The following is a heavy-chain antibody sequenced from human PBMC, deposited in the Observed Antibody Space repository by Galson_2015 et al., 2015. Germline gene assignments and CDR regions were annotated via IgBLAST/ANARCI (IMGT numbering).Heavy chain of an antibody. D-gene: IGHD6-13*01. CDR3: VRQDRHSSTWYVGWFDP. CDR1: GYTFSSYW. Sequence: QSGAEVKKPGESLKISCKGSGYTFSSYWIGWVRQMPGKGLEWMGIIYPGDSDTRYSPSFQGQVTISADKSITTAYLQWSSLKASDTAIYYCVRQDRHSSTWYVGWFDPWGQGTLVTVSS. J-gene: IGHJ5*02. V-gene: IGHV5-51*01. CDR2: IYPGDSDT.